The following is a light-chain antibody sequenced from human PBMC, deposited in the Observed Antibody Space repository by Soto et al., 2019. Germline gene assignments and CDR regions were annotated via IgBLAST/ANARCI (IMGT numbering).Light chain of an antibody. J-gene: IGKJ2*01. CDR3: QQYHDSPMNT. V-gene: IGKV3-20*01. CDR2: GAS. Sequence: VLSQSPDTLSLSPGDRATLSCRASQSVRSTFLAWYQQKPGQAPRLLIYGASNRAAGIPERFSGSASGTEFTLTISRLEPDHSAVYYCQQYHDSPMNTFGQGTKLQIK. CDR1: QSVRSTF.